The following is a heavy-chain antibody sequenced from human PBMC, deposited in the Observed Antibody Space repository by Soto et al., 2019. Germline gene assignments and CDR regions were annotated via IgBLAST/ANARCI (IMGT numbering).Heavy chain of an antibody. CDR1: GASISSNHW. Sequence: PSETLSLTFAVSGASISSNHWWSWVRQSPGEGLQWIGEIFYNEGANYNPSLKSRVAISVDTSKNQFFLKLTSITATDTAVYFCARRGLTIIPLWGQGTLVTVSS. J-gene: IGHJ4*02. CDR3: ARRGLTIIPL. CDR2: IFYNEGA. V-gene: IGHV4-4*02. D-gene: IGHD3-10*01.